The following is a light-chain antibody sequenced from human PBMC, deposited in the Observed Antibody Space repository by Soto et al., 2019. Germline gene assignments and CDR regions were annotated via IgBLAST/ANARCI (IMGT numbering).Light chain of an antibody. J-gene: IGKJ1*01. CDR1: PTISSW. CDR2: KAS. CDR3: QHYNSYSEA. Sequence: DIQMPQSPSTLSGSVGDRVTITCRASPTISSWLAWYQQKPGKAPKLLIYKASTLKSGVPSRFSVSGSGTEFTHTISSLQPDDFATYYCQHYNSYSEAFGQGTKVELK. V-gene: IGKV1-5*03.